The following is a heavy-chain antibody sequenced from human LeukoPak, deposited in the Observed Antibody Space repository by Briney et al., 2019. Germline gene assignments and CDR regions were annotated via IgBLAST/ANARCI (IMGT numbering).Heavy chain of an antibody. V-gene: IGHV3-7*01. J-gene: IGHJ4*02. Sequence: GGSLRLSCAASGFTVSSYWMSWVRQAPGKGLEGVANIKQDGSEKYYVDSVKGRFTISRDNAKNSLYLQMNSLRAEDTAVYYCARDQAGTYYYDSSGYYFDYWGQGTLVTVSS. CDR3: ARDQAGTYYYDSSGYYFDY. CDR2: IKQDGSEK. CDR1: GFTVSSYW. D-gene: IGHD3-22*01.